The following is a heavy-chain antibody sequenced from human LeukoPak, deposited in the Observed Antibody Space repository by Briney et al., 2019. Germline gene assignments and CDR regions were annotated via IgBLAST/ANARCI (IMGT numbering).Heavy chain of an antibody. CDR2: ISSSGSYI. CDR3: APRVVGSAPFDY. CDR1: RFTFSSYS. V-gene: IGHV3-21*04. J-gene: IGHJ4*02. D-gene: IGHD2-15*01. Sequence: GGSLRLSCAASRFTFSSYSMNWVRQAPGKGLEWVSSISSSGSYIYYADSVKGRFTISRDNAKNSLYLQMNNLRAEDTAVYYCAPRVVGSAPFDYWGQGTLVTVSS.